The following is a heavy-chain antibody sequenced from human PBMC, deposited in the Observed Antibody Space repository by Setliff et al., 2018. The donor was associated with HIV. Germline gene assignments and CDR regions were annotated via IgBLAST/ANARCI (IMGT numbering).Heavy chain of an antibody. Sequence: PGGSLRLSCAASGFSFSSYGMHWVRQAPGKGLEWVAFIRYDGTNKYYADSVKGRFTISRDNSKNTLYLQMSSLRADDTAVYFCARVRETSGGYWGNFYYYMDVWGKGTTVTVSS. V-gene: IGHV3-30*02. J-gene: IGHJ6*03. CDR1: GFSFSSYG. CDR3: ARVRETSGGYWGNFYYYMDV. D-gene: IGHD2-21*02. CDR2: IRYDGTNK.